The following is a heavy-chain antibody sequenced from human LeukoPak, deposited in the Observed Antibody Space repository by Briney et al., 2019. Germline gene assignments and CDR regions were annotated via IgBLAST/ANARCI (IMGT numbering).Heavy chain of an antibody. CDR2: ITGSGGST. V-gene: IGHV3-23*01. D-gene: IGHD3-3*01. CDR1: GFTFSNYA. Sequence: GGSLRLSCAASGFTFSNYAMSWLRQAPGEGLEWVSSITGSGGSTYYADSVKGRFTISRDNSKNTLYLQMSSLRAEDTAVYYCAKDKGDFWSGHHYWGQGTLVTVSS. J-gene: IGHJ4*02. CDR3: AKDKGDFWSGHHY.